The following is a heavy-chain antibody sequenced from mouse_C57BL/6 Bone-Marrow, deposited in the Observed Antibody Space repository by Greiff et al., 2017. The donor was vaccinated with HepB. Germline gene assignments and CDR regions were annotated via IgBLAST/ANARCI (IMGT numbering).Heavy chain of an antibody. CDR2: IDPNSGGT. CDR3: ARWAITTVVGGYYAMDY. V-gene: IGHV1-72*01. J-gene: IGHJ4*01. D-gene: IGHD1-1*01. CDR1: GYTFTSYW. Sequence: QVQLQQSGAELARPGASVKLSCKASGYTFTSYWMHWVKQRPGRGLEWIGRIDPNSGGTKYNEKFKSKATLTVDKPSSTAYMQLSSLTSEDSAVYYCARWAITTVVGGYYAMDYWGQGTSVTVSS.